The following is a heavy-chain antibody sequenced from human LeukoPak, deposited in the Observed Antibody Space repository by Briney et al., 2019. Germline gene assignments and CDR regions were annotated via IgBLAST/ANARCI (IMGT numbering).Heavy chain of an antibody. CDR3: ARVQWLTPYPYYYYYGMDV. D-gene: IGHD6-19*01. Sequence: ASGKVSCKASGYTFTSYDISWVRQAPGQGLEWMGWISAYNGNTNYAQKLQGRVTMTTDTSTSTAYMELRSLRSDDTAVYYCARVQWLTPYPYYYYYGMDVWGQGTTVTVSS. V-gene: IGHV1-18*01. CDR1: GYTFTSYD. CDR2: ISAYNGNT. J-gene: IGHJ6*02.